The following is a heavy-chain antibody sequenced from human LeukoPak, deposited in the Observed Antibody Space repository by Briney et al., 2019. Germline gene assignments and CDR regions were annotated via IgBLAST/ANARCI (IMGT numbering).Heavy chain of an antibody. CDR1: GFTVSSNY. CDR3: AKDLVKYSSGWRLDY. Sequence: GGFLRLSCAASGFTVSSNYMSWVRQAPGKGLEWVSVIYSGGNTYYADSVVGRFTISRDNSKNTLYLQMNSLRAEDTAVYYCAKDLVKYSSGWRLDYWGQGTLVTVSS. D-gene: IGHD6-19*01. J-gene: IGHJ4*02. CDR2: IYSGGNT. V-gene: IGHV3-66*01.